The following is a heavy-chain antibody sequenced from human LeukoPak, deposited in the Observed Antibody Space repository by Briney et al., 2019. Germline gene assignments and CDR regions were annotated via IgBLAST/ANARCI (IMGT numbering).Heavy chain of an antibody. J-gene: IGHJ3*02. Sequence: SSETLSLSCTVSGASTSHFYWNWIRQPPRKGLEWIGYMHNSGSSKHSPSLKSQVTISIDTSKNQFSLQLTSVTAADTAIYYCARSAEWPRNAFDIWGQGTMVSVSS. CDR2: MHNSGSS. V-gene: IGHV4-59*01. CDR3: ARSAEWPRNAFDI. D-gene: IGHD3-3*01. CDR1: GASTSHFY.